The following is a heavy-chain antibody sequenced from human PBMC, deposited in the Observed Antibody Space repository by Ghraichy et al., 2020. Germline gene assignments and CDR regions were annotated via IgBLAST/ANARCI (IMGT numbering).Heavy chain of an antibody. CDR3: AGGVGWLFDC. J-gene: IGHJ4*02. D-gene: IGHD5-24*01. V-gene: IGHV3-7*03. Sequence: GSLRLSCAASGFIFSNYWMNWVRQAPGKGLEWVANIKQDGSQKNYVDSVKGRFTISRDNAKNSLYLQMNNLRAEDTAVYYCAGGVGWLFDCWGQGTLVTVSS. CDR1: GFIFSNYW. CDR2: IKQDGSQK.